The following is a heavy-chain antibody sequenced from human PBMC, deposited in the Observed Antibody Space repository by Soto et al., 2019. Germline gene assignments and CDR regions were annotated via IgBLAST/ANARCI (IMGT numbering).Heavy chain of an antibody. V-gene: IGHV4-59*01. CDR1: GGSISSYY. J-gene: IGHJ6*02. D-gene: IGHD5-12*01. Sequence: LSLTCTVSGGSISSYYWSWIRQPPGKGLEWIGYIYYSGSTNYNPSLKSRVTISVDTSKNQFSLKLSSVTAADTAVYYCARDREATLDYGMDVWGQGTTVTVSS. CDR2: IYYSGST. CDR3: ARDREATLDYGMDV.